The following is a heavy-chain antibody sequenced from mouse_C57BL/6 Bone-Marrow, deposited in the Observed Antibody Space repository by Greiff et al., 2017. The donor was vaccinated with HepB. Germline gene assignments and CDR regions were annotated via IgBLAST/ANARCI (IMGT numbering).Heavy chain of an antibody. CDR2: IRNKANGYTT. D-gene: IGHD4-1*01. CDR3: ASLGDYFDY. J-gene: IGHJ2*01. Sequence: EVKLVESGGGLVQPGGSLSLSCAASGFTFTDYYMSWVRQPPGKALEWLGFIRNKANGYTTEYSASVKGRFTISRDNSQSILYLQMNALRAEDSATYYCASLGDYFDYWGQGTTLTVSS. CDR1: GFTFTDYY. V-gene: IGHV7-3*01.